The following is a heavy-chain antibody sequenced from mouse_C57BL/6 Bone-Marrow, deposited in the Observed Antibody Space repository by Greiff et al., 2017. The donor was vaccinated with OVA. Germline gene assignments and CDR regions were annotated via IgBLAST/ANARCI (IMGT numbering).Heavy chain of an antibody. CDR2: INPCNGGT. CDR1: GYTFTSYW. CDR3: ARAQGDYYDYFNWYFDV. Sequence: QVQLQQPGTELVKPGASVKLSRKASGYTFTSYWMHWVKQRPGQGLEWIGNINPCNGGTNYKEKFKSKATLTVDKSSTTAYMQLSSLTSEDSAVYSCARAQGDYYDYFNWYFDVWGTGTTVTVSS. J-gene: IGHJ1*03. D-gene: IGHD2-4*01. V-gene: IGHV1-53*01.